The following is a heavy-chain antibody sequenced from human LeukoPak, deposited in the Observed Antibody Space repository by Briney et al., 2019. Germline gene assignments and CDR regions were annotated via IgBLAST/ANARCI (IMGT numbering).Heavy chain of an antibody. CDR1: GGSISSYY. CDR2: IYYSGST. V-gene: IGHV4-59*01. Sequence: SETLSLTCTVSGGSISSYYWSWIRQPPGKGLEWIGYIYYSGSTNYNPSLKSRVTISVDTSKNQFSLKLSSVTAADTAVYHCARIQYSSGWYWFDPWGQGTLVTVSS. J-gene: IGHJ5*02. CDR3: ARIQYSSGWYWFDP. D-gene: IGHD6-19*01.